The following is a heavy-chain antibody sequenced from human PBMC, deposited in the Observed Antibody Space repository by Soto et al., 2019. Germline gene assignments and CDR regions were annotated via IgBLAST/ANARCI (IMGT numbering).Heavy chain of an antibody. Sequence: EVQLLESGGGLVQPGGSLRLSCAASGFTFSTYAMRWVRQAPGNGLEWVSTMSSSGGSTHYADAVKGRFTISRDNSQNTLYLQMTSLRAEYTAVYYGAKVYGGNSAHTYTIVPWGQGTLVTVSS. CDR3: AKVYGGNSAHTYTIVP. D-gene: IGHD2-21*02. CDR1: GFTFSTYA. V-gene: IGHV3-23*01. CDR2: MSSSGGST. J-gene: IGHJ5*02.